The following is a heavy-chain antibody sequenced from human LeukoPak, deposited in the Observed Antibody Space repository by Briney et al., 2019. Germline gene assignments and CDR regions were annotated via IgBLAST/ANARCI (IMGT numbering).Heavy chain of an antibody. CDR1: GGTFSSYA. CDR2: IIPIFGTA. V-gene: IGHV1-69*06. J-gene: IGHJ5*02. Sequence: SVKVSCKASGGTFSSYAISWVRQAPGQGLEWMGGIIPIFGTANYAQKFQGRVTITADKSTSTAYMELSSLRSEDTAAYYCARVGDDIVAGGSWFDPWGQGTLVTVSS. D-gene: IGHD5-12*01. CDR3: ARVGDDIVAGGSWFDP.